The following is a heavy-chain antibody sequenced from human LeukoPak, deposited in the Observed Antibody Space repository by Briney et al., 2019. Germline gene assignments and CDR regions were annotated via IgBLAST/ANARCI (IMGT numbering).Heavy chain of an antibody. CDR3: ARRGYSYGTMYYFDY. V-gene: IGHV4-59*08. CDR2: IYYTGST. CDR1: GGSIRPFY. D-gene: IGHD5-18*01. Sequence: NSSETLSLTCTVSGGSIRPFYWSWIRQPAGKGLEWIGYIYYTGSTNYNPSLESRVTISVDTSKNQFSLKLRSVTAADTAVYYCARRGYSYGTMYYFDYWGQGTLVTVSS. J-gene: IGHJ4*02.